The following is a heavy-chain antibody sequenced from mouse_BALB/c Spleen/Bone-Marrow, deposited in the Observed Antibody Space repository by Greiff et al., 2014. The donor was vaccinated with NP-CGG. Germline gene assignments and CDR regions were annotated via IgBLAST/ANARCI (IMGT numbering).Heavy chain of an antibody. CDR3: ARSPSMDY. J-gene: IGHJ4*01. V-gene: IGHV2-2*02. CDR2: IWSGGIT. CDR1: GFSLSYYG. Sequence: VNLVESGPGLVQPSQSLSITCTVSGFSLSYYGVHWIRQSPGKGLEWLGVIWSGGITDYNASFISRLSISKDNSKSQVFFTMNSLQANDTAIYYCARSPSMDYWGPGTSVTVSS.